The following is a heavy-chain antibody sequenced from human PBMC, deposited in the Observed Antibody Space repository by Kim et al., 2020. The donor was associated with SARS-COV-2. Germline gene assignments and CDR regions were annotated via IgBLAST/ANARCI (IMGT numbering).Heavy chain of an antibody. D-gene: IGHD2-15*01. CDR3: ARESISDVVVLHDAFDI. CDR1: GGSVSSGSYY. CDR2: IYYSGST. J-gene: IGHJ3*02. Sequence: SETLSLTCTVSGGSVSSGSYYWSWIPQPPGKGLVWIGYIYYSGSTNYNSSLKSRVTISVDTSKNQFSLKLSSVTAADTAVYYCARESISDVVVLHDAFDIWGQGTMVTVSS. V-gene: IGHV4-61*01.